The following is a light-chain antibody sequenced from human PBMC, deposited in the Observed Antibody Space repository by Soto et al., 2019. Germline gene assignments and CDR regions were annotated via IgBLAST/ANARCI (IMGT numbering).Light chain of an antibody. CDR1: QDVSNY. CDR3: PQYDNLLT. V-gene: IGKV1-33*01. CDR2: DAS. Sequence: IQMTQSPSSLYASVGDRVTITCQASQDVSNYLNWYQQKPGKAPKLLIYDASNLETGVPSRFSGSGSGTDFTFTISSLQPEDIATYYCPQYDNLLTFGGGTQVEIK. J-gene: IGKJ4*01.